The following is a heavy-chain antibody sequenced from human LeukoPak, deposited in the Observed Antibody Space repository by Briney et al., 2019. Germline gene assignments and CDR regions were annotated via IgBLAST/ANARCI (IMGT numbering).Heavy chain of an antibody. V-gene: IGHV4-59*08. D-gene: IGHD2-15*01. CDR3: ATYTRHCSGGTCYSIDY. Sequence: SETLSLTCTVSGDSISSYHWTWIRQSPGRRLEWIGYVYYDGTTRYNPSLKNRGTISPRMTNNQFFLKLSSVTAADTAIYYCATYTRHCSGGTCYSIDYWGQGTLVTVSS. CDR1: GDSISSYH. J-gene: IGHJ4*02. CDR2: VYYDGTT.